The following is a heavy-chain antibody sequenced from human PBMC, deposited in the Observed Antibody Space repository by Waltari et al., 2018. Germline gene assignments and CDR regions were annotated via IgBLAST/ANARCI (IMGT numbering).Heavy chain of an antibody. CDR3: ARSSIGWYQLYYFDY. V-gene: IGHV3-53*01. CDR2: IYSGGST. CDR1: GFTVSSNY. Sequence: EVQLVESGGGLIQPGGSLRLSCAASGFTVSSNYMSWVRHAPGKGLEWVSVIYSGGSTYYADSVKGRFTISRDNSKNALYLQMNSLRAEDTAVYYCARSSIGWYQLYYFDYWGQGTLVTVSS. D-gene: IGHD2-2*01. J-gene: IGHJ4*02.